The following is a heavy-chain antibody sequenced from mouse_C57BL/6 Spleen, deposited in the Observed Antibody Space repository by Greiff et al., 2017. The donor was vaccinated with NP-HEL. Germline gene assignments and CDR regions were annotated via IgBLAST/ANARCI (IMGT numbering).Heavy chain of an antibody. Sequence: EVQGVESGGDLVKPGGSLKLSCAASGFTFSSYGMSWVRQTPDKRLEWVATISSGGSYTYYPDSVKGRFTISRDNAKNTLYLQMSSLKSEDTAMYYCAGRGPLTTVVANLYYVDYWGQGTTLTVSS. D-gene: IGHD1-1*01. CDR2: ISSGGSYT. J-gene: IGHJ2*01. V-gene: IGHV5-6*01. CDR1: GFTFSSYG. CDR3: AGRGPLTTVVANLYYVDY.